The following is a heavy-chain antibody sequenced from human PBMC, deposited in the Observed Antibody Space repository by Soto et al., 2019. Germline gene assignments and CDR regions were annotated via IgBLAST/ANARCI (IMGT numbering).Heavy chain of an antibody. CDR2: IIPIFGTA. J-gene: IGHJ5*02. CDR1: GGTFSSYA. CDR3: ARDGGDYSSGWYNWFDH. D-gene: IGHD6-19*01. Sequence: QVQLVQSGAEVKKPGSSVKVSCKASGGTFSSYAISWVRQAPGQGLEWMGGIIPIFGTANYAQKFQGRVTITADESTSTAYMELISLRSEDTAVYYCARDGGDYSSGWYNWFDHWGQGTLVTVSS. V-gene: IGHV1-69*12.